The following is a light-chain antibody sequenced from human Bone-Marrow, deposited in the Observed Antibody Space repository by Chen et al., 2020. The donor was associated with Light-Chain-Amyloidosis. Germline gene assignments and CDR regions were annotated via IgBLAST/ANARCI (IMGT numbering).Light chain of an antibody. CDR3: QQRTNWAPT. J-gene: IGKJ4*01. V-gene: IGKV3-11*02. CDR1: QSVSSD. Sequence: ELVLTQSPATLSLPPGERATLSCRTSQSVSSDLAWYQQEPGRAPRLLIYEASHRATAIPARFSGGGSGGDFTLTVSSLEPEDFAVYYRQQRTNWAPTLGVGTKVEI. CDR2: EAS.